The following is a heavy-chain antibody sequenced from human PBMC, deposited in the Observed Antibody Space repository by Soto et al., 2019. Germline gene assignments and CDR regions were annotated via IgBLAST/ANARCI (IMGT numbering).Heavy chain of an antibody. Sequence: SETLCLTCTVAASSIRSFYWSWIRQPAGKGLEWIGRIYSGGRNNYNPSLKSRVTMSVDTSKNQFSLRLSSVTAADTAMYYCARGSSRWDYWGQGALVTVSS. CDR1: ASSIRSFY. CDR3: ARGSSRWDY. J-gene: IGHJ4*02. D-gene: IGHD6-13*01. V-gene: IGHV4-4*07. CDR2: IYSGGRN.